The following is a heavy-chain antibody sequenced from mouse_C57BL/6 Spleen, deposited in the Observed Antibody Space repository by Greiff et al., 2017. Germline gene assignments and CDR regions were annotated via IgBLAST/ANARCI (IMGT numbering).Heavy chain of an antibody. J-gene: IGHJ3*01. CDR3: AREGITTVVAPFAY. CDR2: IYPGSGST. CDR1: GYTFTSYW. Sequence: QVQLRQPGAELVKPGASVKMSCKASGYTFTSYWITWVKQRPGQGLEWIGDIYPGSGSTNYNEKFKSKATLTVDTSSSTAYMQLSSLTSEDSAVXYCAREGITTVVAPFAYWGQGTLVTVSA. D-gene: IGHD1-1*01. V-gene: IGHV1-55*01.